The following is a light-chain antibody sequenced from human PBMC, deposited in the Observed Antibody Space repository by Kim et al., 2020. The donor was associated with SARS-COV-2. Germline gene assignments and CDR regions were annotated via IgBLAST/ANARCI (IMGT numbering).Light chain of an antibody. J-gene: IGKJ2*01. CDR3: QQSHSLPDT. CDR2: AAS. Sequence: SESVGGRVTITCRARQTISTYLNWYQQKPGKAPKLLIDAASRVQSGVPPGFSGSGSGTEFSRTINGLQSEDFATYYCQQSHSLPDTFGQGTKLEI. CDR1: QTISTY. V-gene: IGKV1-39*01.